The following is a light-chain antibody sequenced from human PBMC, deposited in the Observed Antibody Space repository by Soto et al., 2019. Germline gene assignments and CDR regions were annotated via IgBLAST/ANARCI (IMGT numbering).Light chain of an antibody. CDR1: QDIRNS. CDR3: QHYNSYGT. CDR2: HAS. J-gene: IGKJ1*01. Sequence: DIQMTQSPSFRSASVGDRVTITFQASQDIRNSLNWYQQKPGKAPKILIYHASSLETGVPSRFSGSGSGTEFTLTISSLQPDDFATYYCQHYNSYGTFGQGTKVDIK. V-gene: IGKV1-5*01.